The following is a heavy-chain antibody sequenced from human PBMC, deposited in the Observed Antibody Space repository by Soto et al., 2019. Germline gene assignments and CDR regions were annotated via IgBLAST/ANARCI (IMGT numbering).Heavy chain of an antibody. CDR3: ARAGHDSSGYYYGGLDY. D-gene: IGHD3-22*01. CDR1: GFTFSRYG. V-gene: IGHV3-33*01. CDR2: IWTDGSYE. Sequence: QVQLVESGGDVAQPGGSQRLSCAASGFTFSRYGMHWVRQAPGKGLEWVAVIWTDGSYEYYADSVMGRFTISRDNSKNTLYLQMNSLRAEDTAVYYCARAGHDSSGYYYGGLDYWGPGTLVTVSS. J-gene: IGHJ4*02.